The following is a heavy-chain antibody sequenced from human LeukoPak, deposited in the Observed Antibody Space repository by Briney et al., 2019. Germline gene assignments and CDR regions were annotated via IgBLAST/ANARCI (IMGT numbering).Heavy chain of an antibody. CDR1: GFTISDYA. CDR3: SRFYWSGWASGAFGI. Sequence: GGSLRLSCTTSGFTISDYAVSWVRQAPGKGLEWIGFIRNKANGGTTEYAASVKGRFTISRDDSKTIAHLQMSSLKTEDTAVYYCSRFYWSGWASGAFGIQGQGTMVTVSS. D-gene: IGHD3-3*01. J-gene: IGHJ3*02. CDR2: IRNKANGGTT. V-gene: IGHV3-49*04.